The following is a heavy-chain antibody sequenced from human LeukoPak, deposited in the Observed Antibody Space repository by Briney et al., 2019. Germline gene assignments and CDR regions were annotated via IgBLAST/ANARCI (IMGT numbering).Heavy chain of an antibody. V-gene: IGHV4-38-2*02. CDR2: IFHSGST. Sequence: PSETLSLTCTVSGYSISSGYYWGWTRQPPGKGLEWIGSIFHSGSTYYNPSLKSRVTISVDTSKNQFSLKLSSVTAADTAVYYCARAYDYVLISIAFDIWGQGTMVTVSS. CDR3: ARAYDYVLISIAFDI. J-gene: IGHJ3*02. D-gene: IGHD2/OR15-2a*01. CDR1: GYSISSGYY.